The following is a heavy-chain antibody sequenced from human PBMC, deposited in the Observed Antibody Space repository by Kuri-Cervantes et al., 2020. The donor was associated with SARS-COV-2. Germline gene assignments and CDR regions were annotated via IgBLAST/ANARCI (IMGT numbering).Heavy chain of an antibody. D-gene: IGHD4-17*01. J-gene: IGHJ6*02. V-gene: IGHV1-24*01. Sequence: ASVKVSCKVSGYTLTELSMHWVRQAPGKGLEWMGGFDPEDGETIYAQKLQGRVTMTTDTSTSTAYMELRSLRSDDTAVYYCARPKGDYGGWYYYYGMDVWGQGTTVTVSS. CDR1: GYTLTELS. CDR3: ARPKGDYGGWYYYYGMDV. CDR2: FDPEDGET.